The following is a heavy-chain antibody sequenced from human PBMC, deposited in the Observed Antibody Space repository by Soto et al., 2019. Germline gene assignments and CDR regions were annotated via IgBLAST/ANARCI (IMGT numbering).Heavy chain of an antibody. CDR3: ARGGVHYDYVWGSYRYKPYFDY. J-gene: IGHJ4*02. CDR1: GGSFSRYY. D-gene: IGHD3-16*02. Sequence: PSETLSLTCAVYGGSFSRYYWIWIRQPPGKGLEWIGEINHSGSTNYNPSLKSRVTISVDTSKNQFSLKLSSVTAADTAVYYCARGGVHYDYVWGSYRYKPYFDYWGQGTLVTVSS. V-gene: IGHV4-34*01. CDR2: INHSGST.